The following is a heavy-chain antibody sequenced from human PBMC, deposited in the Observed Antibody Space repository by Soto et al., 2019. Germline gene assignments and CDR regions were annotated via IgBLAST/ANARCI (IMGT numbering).Heavy chain of an antibody. CDR2: ISYDGSNK. D-gene: IGHD2-15*01. V-gene: IGHV3-30-3*01. CDR3: ARYTGYGGNPSDAFDI. Sequence: GGSLRLSCAASGFTFSSYAMHWVRQAPGKGLEWVAVISYDGSNKYYADSVKGRFTISRDNSKNTLYLQMNSLRAEDTAVYYCARYTGYGGNPSDAFDIWGQGTMVTVSS. CDR1: GFTFSSYA. J-gene: IGHJ3*02.